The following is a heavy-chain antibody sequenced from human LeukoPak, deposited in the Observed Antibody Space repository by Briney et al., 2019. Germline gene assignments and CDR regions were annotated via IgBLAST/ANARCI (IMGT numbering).Heavy chain of an antibody. D-gene: IGHD6-19*01. J-gene: IGHJ2*01. CDR1: GLIFSSYV. V-gene: IGHV3-23*01. Sequence: GESLRLSCAASGLIFSSYVMSWVRQAPGKGLEWVSTISGTGGDTYYTDSVKGRFTISRENAKNSLYLQMNSLRAGDTAVYYCARDRSGIAVAGPGYWYFDLWGRGTLVTVSS. CDR2: ISGTGGDT. CDR3: ARDRSGIAVAGPGYWYFDL.